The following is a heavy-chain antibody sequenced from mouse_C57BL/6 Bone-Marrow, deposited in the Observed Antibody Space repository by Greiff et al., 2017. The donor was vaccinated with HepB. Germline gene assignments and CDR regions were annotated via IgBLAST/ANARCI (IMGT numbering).Heavy chain of an antibody. V-gene: IGHV5-4*01. Sequence: DVHLVESGGGLVKPGGSLKLSCAASGFTFSSYAMSWVRQTPEKRLEWVATISDGGSYTYYPDNVKGRFTISRDNAKNNLYLQMSHLKSEDTAMYYCARAGGNSFDYWGQGTTLTVSS. J-gene: IGHJ2*01. D-gene: IGHD2-1*01. CDR2: ISDGGSYT. CDR1: GFTFSSYA. CDR3: ARAGGNSFDY.